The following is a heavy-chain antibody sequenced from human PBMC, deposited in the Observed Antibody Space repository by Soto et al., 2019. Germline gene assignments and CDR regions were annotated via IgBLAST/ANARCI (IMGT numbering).Heavy chain of an antibody. J-gene: IGHJ6*02. V-gene: IGHV3-23*01. D-gene: IGHD6-13*01. CDR3: ANPLPSPLLAAAYGMDV. Sequence: PGWSLRLACAASGFTFSSYAMRWVRQAPGKGLEWVSAISGSGSSTYYADSVKGRFTISRDNSKNTLYLQMNSLRAEDTTVYYCANPLPSPLLAAAYGMDVWGQGTTVTVSS. CDR1: GFTFSSYA. CDR2: ISGSGSST.